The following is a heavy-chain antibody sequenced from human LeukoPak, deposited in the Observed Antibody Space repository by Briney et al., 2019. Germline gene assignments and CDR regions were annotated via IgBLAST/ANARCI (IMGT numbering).Heavy chain of an antibody. CDR1: GGSISSYY. CDR2: IYYSGST. J-gene: IGHJ4*02. CDR3: ARHLGHCSSTSCSHFDF. V-gene: IGHV4-59*08. Sequence: SETLSLTCTVSGGSISSYYWSWIRQPPGKGLEWLGYIYYSGSTNYNPSLKSRVTISVDTSKNQFSLKLSSVTAADTAVYYCARHLGHCSSTSCSHFDFWGQGTLVTVSS. D-gene: IGHD2-2*01.